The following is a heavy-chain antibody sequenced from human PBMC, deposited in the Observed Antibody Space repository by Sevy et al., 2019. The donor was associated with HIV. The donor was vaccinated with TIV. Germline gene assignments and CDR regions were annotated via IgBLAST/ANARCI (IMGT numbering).Heavy chain of an antibody. CDR2: IIPIFGTA. V-gene: IGHV1-69*06. J-gene: IGHJ4*02. D-gene: IGHD4-17*01. CDR3: AREGRGTTMYFDY. CDR1: GGTFSSYA. Sequence: ASVKVSCKASGGTFSSYAISWVRQAPGQGLEWMGGIIPIFGTANYAQKFQGRVTITADKSTSTAYVELSSLRSEDTAVYYCAREGRGTTMYFDYWGQGTLVTVSS.